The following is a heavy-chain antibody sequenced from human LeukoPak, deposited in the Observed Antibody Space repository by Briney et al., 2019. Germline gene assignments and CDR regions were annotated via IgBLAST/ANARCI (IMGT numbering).Heavy chain of an antibody. J-gene: IGHJ4*02. CDR2: ISGSGGST. D-gene: IGHD3-9*01. Sequence: GGSLRLSCAASGFTFSSYAMSWVRQAPGKGLEWVSAISGSGGSTYYADSVKGRFTISRDNSKNTLYLQMNSLRAEDAAVYYCAKDSVRYDILTGYYPGYYFDYWGQGTLVTVSS. CDR1: GFTFSSYA. V-gene: IGHV3-23*01. CDR3: AKDSVRYDILTGYYPGYYFDY.